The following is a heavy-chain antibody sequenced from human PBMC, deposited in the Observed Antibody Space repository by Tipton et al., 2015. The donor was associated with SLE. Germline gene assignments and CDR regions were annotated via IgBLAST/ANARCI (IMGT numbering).Heavy chain of an antibody. CDR2: IYTSGST. V-gene: IGHV4-4*07. CDR3: ANLAAAGHHGMDV. CDR1: GGSISSYY. D-gene: IGHD6-13*01. J-gene: IGHJ6*02. Sequence: TLSLTCTVSGGSISSYYWSWIRQPAGKGLEWIGRIYTSGSTNYNPSLKSRVTMSVDTSKNQFSLKLSSVTAADTAVYYCANLAAAGHHGMDVWGQGTTVTVSS.